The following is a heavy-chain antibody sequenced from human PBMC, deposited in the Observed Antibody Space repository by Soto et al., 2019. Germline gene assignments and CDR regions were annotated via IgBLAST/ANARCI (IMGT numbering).Heavy chain of an antibody. CDR2: IYYSGST. V-gene: IGHV4-30-4*01. CDR1: GGSISSGDYY. D-gene: IGHD3-22*01. Sequence: SETLSLTCTVSGGSISSGDYYWSWIRQPPGKGLEWIGYIYYSGSTYYNPSLKSRVTISVDTSKNQFSLKLSSVTAADTAVYYCARTTYYYDSSGYYYASPDAFDIWGQGIMVTVSS. CDR3: ARTTYYYDSSGYYYASPDAFDI. J-gene: IGHJ3*02.